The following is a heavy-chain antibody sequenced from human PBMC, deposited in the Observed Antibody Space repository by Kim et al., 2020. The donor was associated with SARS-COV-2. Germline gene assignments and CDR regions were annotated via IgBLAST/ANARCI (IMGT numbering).Heavy chain of an antibody. Sequence: ASVKVSCKVSGYTLTELSMHWVRQAPGKGLEWMGGFDPEDGETIYAQKFQGRVTMTEDTSTDTAYMELSSLRSEDTAVYYCAILRYDSSGYYTDAFDIWGQGTMVTVSS. D-gene: IGHD3-22*01. CDR1: GYTLTELS. J-gene: IGHJ3*02. V-gene: IGHV1-24*01. CDR3: AILRYDSSGYYTDAFDI. CDR2: FDPEDGET.